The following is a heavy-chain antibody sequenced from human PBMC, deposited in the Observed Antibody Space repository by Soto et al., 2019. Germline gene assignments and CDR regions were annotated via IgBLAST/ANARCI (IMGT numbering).Heavy chain of an antibody. Sequence: ASAKVSSTSSGYTFNIYAMPWVRKEPGQRLEWMGWINAGNGNTKYSQKFQGRVTITRDTSASTAYMELSSLRSEDTAVYYCARTDYYYYYGMDVWGQGTTVTVSS. V-gene: IGHV1-3*01. J-gene: IGHJ6*02. CDR1: GYTFNIYA. CDR3: ARTDYYYYYGMDV. CDR2: INAGNGNT.